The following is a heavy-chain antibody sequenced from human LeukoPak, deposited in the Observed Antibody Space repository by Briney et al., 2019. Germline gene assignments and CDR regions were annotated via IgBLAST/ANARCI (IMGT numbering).Heavy chain of an antibody. D-gene: IGHD5-18*01. CDR3: ARVWTAGYSYGWNAFDI. Sequence: ASVKVSCKASGYTFTSYGISWVRQAPGQGLEWMGWISAYNGNTNYAQKLQGRVTMTTDTSTSTAYMELRSLRSDDTAVYYCARVWTAGYSYGWNAFDIWGQGTMVTVSS. J-gene: IGHJ3*02. V-gene: IGHV1-18*01. CDR2: ISAYNGNT. CDR1: GYTFTSYG.